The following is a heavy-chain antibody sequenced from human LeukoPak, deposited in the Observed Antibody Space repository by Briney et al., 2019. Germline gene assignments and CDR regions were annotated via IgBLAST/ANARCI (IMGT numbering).Heavy chain of an antibody. Sequence: GRSLRLSCAASGFTFSSYGMSWVRQAPGKGLEWVSAISGSGGSTYYADSVKGRFTISRDNSKNTLYLQRNSLRAEDTAVYYCAKGLPAPKGLLRYGRNNWFDPWGQGTLVTVSS. V-gene: IGHV3-23*01. CDR1: GFTFSSYG. D-gene: IGHD3-22*01. CDR3: AKGLPAPKGLLRYGRNNWFDP. J-gene: IGHJ5*02. CDR2: ISGSGGST.